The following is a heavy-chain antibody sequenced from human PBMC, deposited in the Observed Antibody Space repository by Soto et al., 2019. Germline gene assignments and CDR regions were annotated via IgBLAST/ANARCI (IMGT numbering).Heavy chain of an antibody. J-gene: IGHJ5*02. CDR3: ARAVGYCSSTSCYTGWFDP. Sequence: SETLSLTCAVSGYSISSGYYWGWIRQPPGRGLEWIGSIYHSGSTYYNPSLKSRVTISVDTSKNQFSLKLSSVTAADTAVYYCARAVGYCSSTSCYTGWFDPWGKGTLVTVSS. CDR1: GYSISSGYY. CDR2: IYHSGST. D-gene: IGHD2-2*02. V-gene: IGHV4-38-2*01.